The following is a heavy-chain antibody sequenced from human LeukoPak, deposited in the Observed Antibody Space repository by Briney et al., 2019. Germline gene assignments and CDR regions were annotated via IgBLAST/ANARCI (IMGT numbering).Heavy chain of an antibody. CDR3: ASAPQTSPYYYYYYMDV. Sequence: GASVKVSFKASGGTFSSYAISWVRQAPGQGLEWMGGIIPIFGTANYAQKFQGRVTITADKSTSTAYMELSSLRSEDTAVYYCASAPQTSPYYYYYYMDVWGKGTTVTVSS. V-gene: IGHV1-69*06. CDR2: IIPIFGTA. J-gene: IGHJ6*03. CDR1: GGTFSSYA.